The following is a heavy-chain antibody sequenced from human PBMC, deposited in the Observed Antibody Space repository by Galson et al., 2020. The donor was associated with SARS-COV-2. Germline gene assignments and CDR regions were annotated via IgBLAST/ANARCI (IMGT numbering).Heavy chain of an antibody. J-gene: IGHJ4*02. CDR2: IDSDRDGT. CDR1: GYNFTAYY. CDR3: ATLTTNDY. Sequence: ASVKDSCKDSGYNFTAYYIHWVRQAPRQELEWMGWIDSDRDGTKYAQPYQGSDTMTTDTSITTAYVALTRLRSDDAAKYYYATLTTNDYGCQGTLGTVSS. V-gene: IGHV1-2*02.